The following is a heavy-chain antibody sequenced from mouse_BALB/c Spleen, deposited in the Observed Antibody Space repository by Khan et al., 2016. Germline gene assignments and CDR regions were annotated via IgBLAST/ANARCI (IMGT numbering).Heavy chain of an antibody. V-gene: IGHV14-3*02. J-gene: IGHJ2*01. Sequence: IQLVQSGAELVKPGASVKLSCTASGFNIKDTYMHWVKQRPEQGLEWIGRIDPANGNTKYDPKFQGKATITADTSSNTAYLQLSSLTSEDTAVYYCARDGNYGDYFDYWGQGTTLTVSS. D-gene: IGHD2-1*01. CDR2: IDPANGNT. CDR3: ARDGNYGDYFDY. CDR1: GFNIKDTY.